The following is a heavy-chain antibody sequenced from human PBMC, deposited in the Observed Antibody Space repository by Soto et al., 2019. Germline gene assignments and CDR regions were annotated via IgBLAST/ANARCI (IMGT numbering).Heavy chain of an antibody. CDR1: GFTLSGFD. V-gene: IGHV3-73*01. CDR3: TRRYCSGGGCYSDFDY. J-gene: IGHJ4*02. D-gene: IGHD2-15*01. Sequence: PGGSLRLSCAASGFTLSGFDIHWVRQASGEGLEWVGRIKTKVESYATELAASVKGGFTISRDDPKNTAYLEMNSLKTEDTAVYYCTRRYCSGGGCYSDFDYWGQGALVTVSS. CDR2: IKTKVESYAT.